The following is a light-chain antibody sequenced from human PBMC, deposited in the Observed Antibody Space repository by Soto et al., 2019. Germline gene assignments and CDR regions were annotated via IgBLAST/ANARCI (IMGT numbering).Light chain of an antibody. CDR3: QKCKVAPFT. CDR2: AAS. J-gene: IGKJ4*01. Sequence: DIQLTQSPSFLSASVGDRVTITCRASQGIDNHLAWYQQKPGKAPKLLIYAASTLQSGVPSRFTGSGSGTDFTLTISSLQPEDAATYYCQKCKVAPFTFGGGTKVDIK. V-gene: IGKV1-27*01. CDR1: QGIDNH.